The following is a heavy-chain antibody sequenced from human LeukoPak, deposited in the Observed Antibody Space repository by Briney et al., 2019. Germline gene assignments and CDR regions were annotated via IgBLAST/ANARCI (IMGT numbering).Heavy chain of an antibody. Sequence: GASVKVSCKASGGTFSSYAISWVRQAPGQGLEWMGGIIPIFGTANYAQKFQGRVTITADESTSTAYMELRSLRSDDTAVYYCARDVLLSLDYGMDVWGQGTTVTVSS. V-gene: IGHV1-69*01. CDR1: GGTFSSYA. J-gene: IGHJ6*02. CDR3: ARDVLLSLDYGMDV. CDR2: IIPIFGTA. D-gene: IGHD3-10*01.